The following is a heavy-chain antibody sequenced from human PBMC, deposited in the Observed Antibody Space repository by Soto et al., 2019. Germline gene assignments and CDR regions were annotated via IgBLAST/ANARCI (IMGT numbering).Heavy chain of an antibody. CDR2: INSDGSIT. Sequence: GGSLRLSCAASGFTFSSNWMHWVRQAPGKGLEWVSRINSDGSITSYADSVKGQFTISRDNAKNTLYLQMNSLRAEDTAVYYCARGSSSWYVSFDYWGQGILVTVSS. V-gene: IGHV3-74*01. D-gene: IGHD6-13*01. CDR3: ARGSSSWYVSFDY. CDR1: GFTFSSNW. J-gene: IGHJ4*02.